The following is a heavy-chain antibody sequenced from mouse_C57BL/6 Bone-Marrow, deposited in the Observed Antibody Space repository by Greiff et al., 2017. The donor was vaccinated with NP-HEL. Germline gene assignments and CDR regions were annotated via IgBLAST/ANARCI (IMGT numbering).Heavy chain of an antibody. Sequence: QVQLKQSGAELVRPGASVTLSCKASGYTFTDYEMHWVKQTPVHGLEWIGAIDPETGGTAYNQKFKGKAILTADKSSSTAYMALRSLTSEDSAVYYCSRWPGSYYFDYWGQGTTLTVSS. J-gene: IGHJ2*01. D-gene: IGHD4-1*01. V-gene: IGHV1-15*01. CDR3: SRWPGSYYFDY. CDR1: GYTFTDYE. CDR2: IDPETGGT.